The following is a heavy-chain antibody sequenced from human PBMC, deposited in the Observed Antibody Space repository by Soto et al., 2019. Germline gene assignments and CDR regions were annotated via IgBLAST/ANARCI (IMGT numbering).Heavy chain of an antibody. CDR2: IYSGGST. V-gene: IGHV3-66*01. Sequence: EVQLVESGGGLVQPGGSLRLSCAASGFTVSSNYMSWVRQAPGKGLEWVSVIYSGGSTYSADSVKGRFTIPRDNSKNTLYLQMNSLRAEDTAVYYCARDLSPYYYYGMDVWGQGTTVTVSS. CDR1: GFTVSSNY. J-gene: IGHJ6*02. CDR3: ARDLSPYYYYGMDV.